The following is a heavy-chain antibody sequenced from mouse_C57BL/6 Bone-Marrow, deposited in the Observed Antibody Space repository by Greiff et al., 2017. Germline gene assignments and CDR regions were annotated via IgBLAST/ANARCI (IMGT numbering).Heavy chain of an antibody. J-gene: IGHJ4*01. CDR1: GYTFTSYW. CDR3: ARERNGNYCCSMDY. D-gene: IGHD2-1*01. Sequence: QVQLKQPGAELVRPGSSVKLSCKASGYTFTSYWMHWVKQRPIQGLEWIGNIDPSDSETHYNQKFKDKATLTVDKSSSTAYVQLSSLTSKDSAVYDCARERNGNYCCSMDYWGQGTSVTVSS. CDR2: IDPSDSET. V-gene: IGHV1-52*01.